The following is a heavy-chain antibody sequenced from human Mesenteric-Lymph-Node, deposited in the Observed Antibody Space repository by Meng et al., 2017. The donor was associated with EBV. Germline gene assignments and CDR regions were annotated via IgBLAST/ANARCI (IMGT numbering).Heavy chain of an antibody. Sequence: EVQLVESGGQLIQLGGSLRLSCAASGFTFSNYWMHWVRQAPGKGLVWVSRINTDGTSTYYADSVKGRFTISRDNAKNTLYLQMNSLRAEDTAMYYCARERRVGWGQGTLVTVSS. J-gene: IGHJ4*02. CDR1: GFTFSNYW. CDR3: ARERRVG. CDR2: INTDGTST. V-gene: IGHV3-74*01.